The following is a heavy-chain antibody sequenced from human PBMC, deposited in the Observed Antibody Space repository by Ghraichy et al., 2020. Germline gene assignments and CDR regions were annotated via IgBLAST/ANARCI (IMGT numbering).Heavy chain of an antibody. Sequence: SQTLSLTCTVSGGSISSYYWSWIRQPPGKGLEWIGYIYYSGSTNYNPSLKSRVTISVDTSKNQFSLKLSSVTAADTAVYYCAGTEDSGSYPNNWFDPWGQGTLVTVSS. D-gene: IGHD1-26*01. CDR3: AGTEDSGSYPNNWFDP. V-gene: IGHV4-59*01. CDR2: IYYSGST. J-gene: IGHJ5*02. CDR1: GGSISSYY.